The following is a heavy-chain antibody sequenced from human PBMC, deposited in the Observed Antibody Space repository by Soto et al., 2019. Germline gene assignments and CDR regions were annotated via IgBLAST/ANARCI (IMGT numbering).Heavy chain of an antibody. J-gene: IGHJ5*02. Sequence: EASVKVSCKASGCTFSSYAISCVRQAPGQVLEWVGGISPIFGTANYAQKFQGRVTITADESTSTAYMELSSLRSEDTAVYYCARAQYYDFWSGYYPYNWFDPWGQGTLVTVSS. CDR3: ARAQYYDFWSGYYPYNWFDP. V-gene: IGHV1-69*13. CDR1: GCTFSSYA. CDR2: ISPIFGTA. D-gene: IGHD3-3*01.